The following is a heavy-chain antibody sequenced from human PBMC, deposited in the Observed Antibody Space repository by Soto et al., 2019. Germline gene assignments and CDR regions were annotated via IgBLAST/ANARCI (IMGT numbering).Heavy chain of an antibody. CDR3: ARGPWYYNGSSSYHV. Sequence: VASVKVSCKASGGTFSSYTISWVRQAPGQGLEWMGRIIPILGIANYAQKFQGRVTITANKSTSTAYMELSSLRSEDTAVYYCARGPWYYNGSSSYHVWGRDTLVTVSS. D-gene: IGHD2-15*01. J-gene: IGHJ2*01. V-gene: IGHV1-69*02. CDR1: GGTFSSYT. CDR2: IIPILGIA.